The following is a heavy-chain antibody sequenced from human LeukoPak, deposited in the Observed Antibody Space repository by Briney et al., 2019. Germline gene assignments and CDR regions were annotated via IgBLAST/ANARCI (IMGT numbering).Heavy chain of an antibody. CDR3: AREGYPDAFDI. CDR2: ISSSSSTI. J-gene: IGHJ3*02. D-gene: IGHD1-1*01. V-gene: IGHV3-48*01. Sequence: HSGGSLRLSCAASGFTFSSYSMNWVRQAPGKGLEWVSYISSSSSTIYYADSVKGRFTISRDNAKNSLFLQMNSLTAEDTAVYYCAREGYPDAFDIWGQGTMVTVSS. CDR1: GFTFSSYS.